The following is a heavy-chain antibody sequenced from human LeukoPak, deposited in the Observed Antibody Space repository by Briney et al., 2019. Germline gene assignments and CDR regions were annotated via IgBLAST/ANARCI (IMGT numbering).Heavy chain of an antibody. V-gene: IGHV3-30*03. CDR1: GFTFSSYG. J-gene: IGHJ4*02. CDR3: ASIGIAVAGTGSYFDY. D-gene: IGHD6-19*01. Sequence: GRSLRLSCAASGFTFSSYGMHWVRQAPGKGLEWVAVISYDGSNKYYADSVKGRFTISRDNSKNTLYLQMNSLSAEDTAVYYCASIGIAVAGTGSYFDYWGQGTLVTVSS. CDR2: ISYDGSNK.